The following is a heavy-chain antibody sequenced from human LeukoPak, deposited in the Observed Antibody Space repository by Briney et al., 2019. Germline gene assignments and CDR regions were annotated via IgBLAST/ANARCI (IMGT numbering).Heavy chain of an antibody. J-gene: IGHJ4*02. V-gene: IGHV4-59*01. CDR3: ARAPELRFLEWLLGFDY. Sequence: SETLSLTCTVSGGSISSYYWSWVRQPPGKGLNWIGYIYYSGSTNYNPSLKSRVTISVDTSKNQFSLKLSSVTAADTAVYYCARAPELRFLEWLLGFDYWGQGTLVTVSS. D-gene: IGHD3-3*01. CDR2: IYYSGST. CDR1: GGSISSYY.